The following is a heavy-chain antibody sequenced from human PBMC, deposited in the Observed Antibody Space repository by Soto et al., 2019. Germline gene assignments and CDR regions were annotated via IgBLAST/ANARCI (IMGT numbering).Heavy chain of an antibody. CDR2: ISWDGGST. J-gene: IGHJ4*02. CDR3: AKDILPTPYYDSSGYSH. Sequence: GGSLRLSCAASGFTFDDYTMHWVRQAPGKGLEWVSLISWDGGSTYYADSVKGRFTISRDNSKNSLYLQMNSLRTEDTALYYCAKDILPTPYYDSSGYSHWGQGTLVTVSS. D-gene: IGHD3-22*01. V-gene: IGHV3-43*01. CDR1: GFTFDDYT.